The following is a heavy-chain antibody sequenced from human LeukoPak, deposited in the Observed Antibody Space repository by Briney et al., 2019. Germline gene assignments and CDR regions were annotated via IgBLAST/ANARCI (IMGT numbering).Heavy chain of an antibody. CDR3: AKGESHNAFDT. J-gene: IGHJ3*02. Sequence: GGSLRLSCAASGFTFRTYWMSWVRQAPGKGLEWVANIKNDGSETYSVDSVKGRFSISRDNAKNSLFLQMNSLRPEDTAVYYCAKGESHNAFDTWGQGTMVTVSS. CDR2: IKNDGSET. D-gene: IGHD1-1*01. CDR1: GFTFRTYW. V-gene: IGHV3-7*01.